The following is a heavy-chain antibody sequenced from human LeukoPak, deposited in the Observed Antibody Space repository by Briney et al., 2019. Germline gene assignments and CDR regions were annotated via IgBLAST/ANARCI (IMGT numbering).Heavy chain of an antibody. CDR3: AKDVTIFGVVSPNMDV. J-gene: IGHJ6*03. D-gene: IGHD3-3*01. CDR2: ISGSGGST. Sequence: GGSLRLSCAASGFTFSSYEMNWVRQAPGKGLEWISAISGSGGSTYYADSVKGRFTISRDNSKNTLYLQMSSLRAEDTAVYYCAKDVTIFGVVSPNMDVWGKGTTVTVSS. V-gene: IGHV3-23*01. CDR1: GFTFSSYE.